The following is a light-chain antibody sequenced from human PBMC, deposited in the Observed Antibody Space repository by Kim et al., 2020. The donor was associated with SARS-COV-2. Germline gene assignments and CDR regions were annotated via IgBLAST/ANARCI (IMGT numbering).Light chain of an antibody. CDR3: QQFGSSPYT. Sequence: LSPAERATLSCRASQTINSNYLAWYQQRPGQAPRLLIYGASTRATGIPDRFSASGSGADFTLTISRLEPEDFAVYFCQQFGSSPYTFGQGTKLEI. J-gene: IGKJ2*01. CDR1: QTINSNY. CDR2: GAS. V-gene: IGKV3-20*01.